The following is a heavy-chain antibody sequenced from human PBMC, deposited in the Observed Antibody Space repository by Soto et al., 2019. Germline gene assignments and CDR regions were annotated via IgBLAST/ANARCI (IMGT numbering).Heavy chain of an antibody. Sequence: SETLSLTCTVSGGSISSGGYYWSWIRQHPGKGLEWIGYIYYSGSTYYNPSLKSRVAISVDTSKNQFSLKLSSVTAADMAVYYCARDRAYCGGDCYSPALNFDYWGQGTLVT. CDR2: IYYSGST. V-gene: IGHV4-31*03. D-gene: IGHD2-21*02. J-gene: IGHJ4*02. CDR3: ARDRAYCGGDCYSPALNFDY. CDR1: GGSISSGGYY.